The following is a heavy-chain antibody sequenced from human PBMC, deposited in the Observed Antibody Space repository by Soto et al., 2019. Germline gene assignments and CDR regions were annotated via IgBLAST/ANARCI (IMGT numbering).Heavy chain of an antibody. Sequence: SETLSLTCTVSGDSMHSSSYYWGWIRQPPGKGLAWIGSIYYSGSTYYTPSLRSRVTISIDTSKNQFSLKLRSVTAADTAVYFCASQMSMAAADKSAFAVWGQGTMVTVSS. D-gene: IGHD6-13*01. V-gene: IGHV4-39*01. CDR3: ASQMSMAAADKSAFAV. CDR2: IYYSGST. CDR1: GDSMHSSSYY. J-gene: IGHJ3*01.